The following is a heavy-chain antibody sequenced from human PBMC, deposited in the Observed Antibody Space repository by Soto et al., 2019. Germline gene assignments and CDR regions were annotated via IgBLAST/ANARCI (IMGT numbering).Heavy chain of an antibody. D-gene: IGHD4-17*01. J-gene: IGHJ3*02. V-gene: IGHV4-39*07. CDR2: IYYSGST. Sequence: SETLSLTCTVFGGSISSTSFYWGWIRQSPGKGLEWIGTIYYSGSTYYNPSLRGRITISVDTSKNQFSLKLSSVTAADTAVYYCARYNDYGDAFDIWGQGTMVT. CDR1: GGSISSTSFY. CDR3: ARYNDYGDAFDI.